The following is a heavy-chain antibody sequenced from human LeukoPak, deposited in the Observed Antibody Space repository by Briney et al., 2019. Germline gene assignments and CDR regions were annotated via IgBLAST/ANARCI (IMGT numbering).Heavy chain of an antibody. J-gene: IGHJ4*02. CDR1: GGSISSSSYY. CDR2: IYYSGNT. D-gene: IGHD3-10*01. Sequence: KTSETLSLTCTVSGGSISSSSYYWGWIRQPPGKGLEWIGSIYYSGNTYYNPSLKSRITISVDTSKNQFSLKLSSVTAADAAVYYCARDEYPYGGRTHPYFFDYWGQGTLVTVSS. V-gene: IGHV4-39*07. CDR3: ARDEYPYGGRTHPYFFDY.